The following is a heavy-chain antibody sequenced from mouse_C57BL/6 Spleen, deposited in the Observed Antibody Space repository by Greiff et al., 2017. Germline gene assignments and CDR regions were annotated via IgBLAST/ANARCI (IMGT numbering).Heavy chain of an antibody. D-gene: IGHD1-1*01. CDR2: VSSGSSTI. J-gene: IGHJ2*01. V-gene: IGHV5-17*01. CDR3: ARDYGSNLYFDD. Sequence: EVKVVESGGGLVKPGGSLKLSCAASGFTFSDYGMHWVRQAPEKGLEWVAYVSSGSSTIYYADTVKGRFTLSRDNAKNTLFLQMTSLRSEDTAMYYSARDYGSNLYFDDWGQGTTLTVSS. CDR1: GFTFSDYG.